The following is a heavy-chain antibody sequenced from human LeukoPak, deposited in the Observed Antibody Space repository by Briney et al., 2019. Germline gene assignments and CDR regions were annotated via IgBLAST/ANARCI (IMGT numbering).Heavy chain of an antibody. CDR2: IYYSGST. CDR1: GGSISSYY. J-gene: IGHJ4*02. V-gene: IGHV4-59*01. CDR3: ARGAGWYNY. Sequence: SETLSLTCTVSGGSISSYYWSWIRQPPGKGLEWIGYIYYSGSTNYNPSLKSRVTISIDTSKKQFSLKVSSVTAADTAVYYCARGAGWYNYWGQGTLVTVSS. D-gene: IGHD6-19*01.